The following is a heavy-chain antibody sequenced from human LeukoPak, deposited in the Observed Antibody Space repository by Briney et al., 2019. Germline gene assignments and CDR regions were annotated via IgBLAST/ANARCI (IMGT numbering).Heavy chain of an antibody. D-gene: IGHD6-19*01. CDR1: GYTFTGYY. V-gene: IGHV1-2*02. CDR2: INPNSGGT. Sequence: ASVKVSCKASGYTFTGYYMHWVRQSPGQGLERMGWINPNSGGTNYAQKFQGRVTMTRDTSISTAYMELSRLRSDDTAVYYCASPSSGWYYFDYWGQGTLVTVSS. CDR3: ASPSSGWYYFDY. J-gene: IGHJ4*02.